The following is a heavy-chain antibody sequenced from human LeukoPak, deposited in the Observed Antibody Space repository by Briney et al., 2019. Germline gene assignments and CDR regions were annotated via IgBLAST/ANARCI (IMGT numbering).Heavy chain of an antibody. J-gene: IGHJ4*02. CDR3: ARDRQVPAVVDY. CDR1: GFTLSDWY. Sequence: GGSLRLSCAVSGFTLSDWYMSWIRQAPGKGLEWVSFTSSSGNTIYYADSVKGRFTISRDHANNSLFLQMNSLRAEDTAVYYCARDRQVPAVVDYWGQGTLVAVSP. CDR2: TSSSGNTI. V-gene: IGHV3-11*01. D-gene: IGHD2-2*01.